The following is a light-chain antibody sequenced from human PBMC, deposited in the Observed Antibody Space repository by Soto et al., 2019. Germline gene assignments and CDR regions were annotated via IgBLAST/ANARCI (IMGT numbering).Light chain of an antibody. V-gene: IGLV2-14*01. J-gene: IGLJ2*01. CDR3: PSYTSSTTI. CDR2: EVT. Sequence: QSALTQPASVSGSPGQSITISCTGTTSDVGGYNFVSWYQQHPDKAPKLIIYEVTNRPSGVSDRFSGSKSGNTASLTISGLQAEDEADYYCPSYTSSTTIFGGGTKLTVL. CDR1: TSDVGGYNF.